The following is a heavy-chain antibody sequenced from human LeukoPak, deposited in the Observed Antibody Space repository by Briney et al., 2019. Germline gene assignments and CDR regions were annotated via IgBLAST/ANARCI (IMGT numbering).Heavy chain of an antibody. D-gene: IGHD3-22*01. V-gene: IGHV3-11*05. Sequence: GGSLKLSCAASGFTFSDYFMSWIRQAPGKGREWVSYISRSGTYTNYAATVKGRFTISRDNSKNTLHLQMNSLRAEDTAVYYCAKARIVVVPPADALDVWGQGTMVTVSS. J-gene: IGHJ3*01. CDR3: AKARIVVVPPADALDV. CDR2: ISRSGTYT. CDR1: GFTFSDYF.